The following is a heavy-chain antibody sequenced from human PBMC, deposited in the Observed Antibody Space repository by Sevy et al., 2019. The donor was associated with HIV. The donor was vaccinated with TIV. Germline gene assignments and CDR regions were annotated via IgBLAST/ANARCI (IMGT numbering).Heavy chain of an antibody. J-gene: IGHJ6*02. Sequence: ASVKVSCKVSGYTFTGYYLHWVRQAPGQGLEWMGWINPNSGDTNYAQKFQGRVTMTRDTSISTSYMELSSLRSDDTAVFYCARAPLHEYYYGMDVWGQGTTVTVSS. CDR1: GYTFTGYY. V-gene: IGHV1-2*02. CDR2: INPNSGDT. CDR3: ARAPLHEYYYGMDV.